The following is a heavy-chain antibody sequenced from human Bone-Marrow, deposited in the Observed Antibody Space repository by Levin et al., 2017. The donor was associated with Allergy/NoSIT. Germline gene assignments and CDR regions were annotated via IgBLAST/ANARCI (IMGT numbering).Heavy chain of an antibody. CDR2: VWHDGTKQ. CDR1: GFRFTDYA. D-gene: IGHD2-21*01. V-gene: IGHV3-33*01. CDR3: ARVKCGNSNCYEFFYNAMDV. J-gene: IGHJ6*02. Sequence: GGSLRLSCEASGFRFTDYAIHWVRQTPRKGLDWVSVVWHDGTKQFYADAVRGRFTISRDTSRNTVYLQMSSLSVEDTGLCYCARVKCGNSNCYEFFYNAMDVWGQGTTVIVSS.